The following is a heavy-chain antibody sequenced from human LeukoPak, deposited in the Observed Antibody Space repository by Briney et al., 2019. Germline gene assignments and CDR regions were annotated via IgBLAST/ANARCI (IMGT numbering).Heavy chain of an antibody. CDR2: ISSGSSTI. CDR1: GFTFSSYG. CDR3: ARAPAMILRPNYMDV. Sequence: GGSLRLSCAASGFTFSSYGMNWVRQAPGKGLEWVSYISSGSSTIYYADSVKGRFTISRDNAKNSLYLQMNSLRAEDTAVYYCARAPAMILRPNYMDVWGKGATVTVSS. D-gene: IGHD3-3*01. J-gene: IGHJ6*03. V-gene: IGHV3-48*04.